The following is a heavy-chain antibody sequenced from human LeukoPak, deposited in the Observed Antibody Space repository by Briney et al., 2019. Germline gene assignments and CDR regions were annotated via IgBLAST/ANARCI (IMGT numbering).Heavy chain of an antibody. D-gene: IGHD4-17*01. CDR1: GFTFSTYN. CDR3: ARDDHSELYGDYVEY. CDR2: ITSSSSYV. V-gene: IGHV3-21*01. J-gene: IGHJ4*02. Sequence: GGSLRLSCEASGFTFSTYNMNWVRQAPGKRLEWVSSITSSSSYVFYADSVKGRFTISRDNAKNSLYLQMNSLRAEDTAVYYCARDDHSELYGDYVEYWGQGTLVTVSS.